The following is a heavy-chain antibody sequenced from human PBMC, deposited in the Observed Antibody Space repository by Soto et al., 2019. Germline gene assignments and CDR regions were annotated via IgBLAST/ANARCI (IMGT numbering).Heavy chain of an antibody. J-gene: IGHJ6*02. CDR1: GFTFSIYG. V-gene: IGHV3-30*18. CDR3: SKDAKTYHYYNHGMDV. D-gene: IGHD1-26*01. Sequence: QVQLVESGGGVVQPGRSLRLSCAASGFTFSIYGMHWVRQAPGKGLEWVALISYDGSTKFYADSVKGRFTISRDNSKSTLNLEMNSLSAEDTAVYFCSKDAKTYHYYNHGMDVWGQGTTVTVSS. CDR2: ISYDGSTK.